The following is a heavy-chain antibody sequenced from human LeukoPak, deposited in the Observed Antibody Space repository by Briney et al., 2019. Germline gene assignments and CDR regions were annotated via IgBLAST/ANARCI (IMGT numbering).Heavy chain of an antibody. CDR3: ARKSNLNYDFWSGYYPFDY. Sequence: PGGSLRLSCAASGFTFSSYAMSWVRQAPGKGLEWVSAISGSGGSTYYADSVKGRFTISRDNSKNTLYLQMNSLRAEDTAVYYRARKSNLNYDFWSGYYPFDYWGQGTLVTVSS. V-gene: IGHV3-23*01. CDR1: GFTFSSYA. CDR2: ISGSGGST. J-gene: IGHJ4*02. D-gene: IGHD3-3*01.